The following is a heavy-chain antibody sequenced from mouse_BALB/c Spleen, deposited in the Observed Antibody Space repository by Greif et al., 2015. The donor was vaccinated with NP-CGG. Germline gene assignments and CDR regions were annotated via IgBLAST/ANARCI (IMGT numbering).Heavy chain of an antibody. V-gene: IGHV5-17*02. Sequence: EVKLMESGGGLVQPGGSRKLSCAASGFTFSSFGMHWVRQAPEKGLEWVAYISSGSSTIYYADTVKGRFAISRDNPKNTLFLQMTSLRSEDTAMYYCARRANWDYFDYWGQGTTLTVSS. D-gene: IGHD4-1*01. J-gene: IGHJ2*01. CDR3: ARRANWDYFDY. CDR1: GFTFSSFG. CDR2: ISSGSSTI.